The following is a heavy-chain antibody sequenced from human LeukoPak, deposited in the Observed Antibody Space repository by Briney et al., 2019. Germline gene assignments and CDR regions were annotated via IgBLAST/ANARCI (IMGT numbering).Heavy chain of an antibody. CDR3: TRGAGWLIDY. J-gene: IGHJ4*02. D-gene: IGHD3-16*01. CDR2: FHNSGTS. Sequence: SETLSLTCTVSDDSISDYYRGWIRQPPGKGLEWIGYFHNSGTSTYNPSLKGRVTIAADTSKNQFSLKLNSLTTADTAVYYCTRGAGWLIDYWGQGILVTVSS. V-gene: IGHV4-59*01. CDR1: DDSISDYY.